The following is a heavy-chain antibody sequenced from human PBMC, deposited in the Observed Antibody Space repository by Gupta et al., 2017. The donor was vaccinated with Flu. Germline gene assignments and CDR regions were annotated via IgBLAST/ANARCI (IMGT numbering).Heavy chain of an antibody. Sequence: QLQLQESGPGLVKPSETLSLTCTVSGGSISSSSYYWGWIRQPPGKGLEWIGSIYYSGSTYYNPSLKSRVTISVDTSKNKFSLKLSSVTAADTAVYYCASLGSDFLSATNFDYWGQGTLVTVSS. J-gene: IGHJ4*02. CDR3: ASLGSDFLSATNFDY. D-gene: IGHD3-3*01. CDR2: IYYSGST. CDR1: GGSISSSSYY. V-gene: IGHV4-39*01.